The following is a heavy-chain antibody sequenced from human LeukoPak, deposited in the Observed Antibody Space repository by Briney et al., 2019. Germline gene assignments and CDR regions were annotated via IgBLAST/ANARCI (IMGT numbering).Heavy chain of an antibody. Sequence: SEPLSLTCAVYGGSFSGNYWCWIRQPPGKGRAWIGEINYRGSTNYNPSLKSRVTISVDTSKKQFSLKLSSVTAADTAVYYCARRGVVVAGIERVDAFDIWGLGTMVTVSS. CDR1: GGSFSGNY. CDR2: INYRGST. D-gene: IGHD6-19*01. V-gene: IGHV4-34*01. CDR3: ARRGVVVAGIERVDAFDI. J-gene: IGHJ3*02.